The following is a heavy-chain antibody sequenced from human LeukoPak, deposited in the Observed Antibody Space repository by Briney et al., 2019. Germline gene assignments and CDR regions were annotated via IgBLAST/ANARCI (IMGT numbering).Heavy chain of an antibody. J-gene: IGHJ4*02. CDR2: ISYDGSNK. D-gene: IGHD3-9*01. CDR1: GFTFSSYV. CDR3: ARGGLPILLDILTGYYNVDSTAGFDY. V-gene: IGHV3-30-3*01. Sequence: GRSLRLSCAASGFTFSSYVMHWVRQAPGKGLEWVAVISYDGSNKYYADSVKGRFTISRDNSKNTLYLQMNSLRAEDTAIYYCARGGLPILLDILTGYYNVDSTAGFDYWGQGTLVTVSS.